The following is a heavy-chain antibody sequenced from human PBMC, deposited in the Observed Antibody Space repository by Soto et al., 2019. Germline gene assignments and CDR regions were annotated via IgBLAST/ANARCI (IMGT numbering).Heavy chain of an antibody. D-gene: IGHD2-2*01. V-gene: IGHV3-7*05. CDR1: GFTFSSYW. CDR2: IKQDGSEK. CDR3: ARDIVVVPGGSYGMDV. Sequence: EVQLVESGGGLVQPGGSLRLSCAASGFTFSSYWMSWVRQAPGKGLEWVANIKQDGSEKYYVDPVKGRFTISRDNAKNSLYLQMNSLRAEDTAVYYCARDIVVVPGGSYGMDVWGQGTTVTVSS. J-gene: IGHJ6*02.